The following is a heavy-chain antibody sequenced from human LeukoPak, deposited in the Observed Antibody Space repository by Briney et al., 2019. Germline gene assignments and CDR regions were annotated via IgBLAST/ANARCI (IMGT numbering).Heavy chain of an antibody. CDR2: IYYSGST. D-gene: IGHD2-15*01. CDR3: ARSLAHCSGGSCYFGGMDV. V-gene: IGHV4-31*03. J-gene: IGHJ6*02. CDR1: GGSISSGGYY. Sequence: SQTLSLTCTVSGGSISSGGYYWSWIRQHPGKGLEWIVYIYYSGSTYYNPSLKSRVTISVDTSKNQFSLKLSSVTAADTAVYYCARSLAHCSGGSCYFGGMDVWGQGTTVTVSS.